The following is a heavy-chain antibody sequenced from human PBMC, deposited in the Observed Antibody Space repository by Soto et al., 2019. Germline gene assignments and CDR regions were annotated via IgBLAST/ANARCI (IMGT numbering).Heavy chain of an antibody. J-gene: IGHJ6*02. D-gene: IGHD6-6*01. CDR2: IYYSGTT. CDR1: GGSISSGDYY. Sequence: QVQLPESGPGLVKPSQTLSLTCIVSGGSISSGDYYWSWIRQAPGKGLEWIGYIYYSGTTYYNPSLKSRFTISIDTSNAQFSLKVTSVTAADTAVYYCTRRTLAARGGGMDVWGQGTTVTVSS. V-gene: IGHV4-30-4*01. CDR3: TRRTLAARGGGMDV.